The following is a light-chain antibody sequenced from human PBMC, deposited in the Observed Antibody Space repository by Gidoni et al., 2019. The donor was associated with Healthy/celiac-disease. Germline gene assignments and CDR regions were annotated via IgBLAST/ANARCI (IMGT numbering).Light chain of an antibody. V-gene: IGKV1-9*01. Sequence: DIQLTQSPSFLSASVGDRVTITCRASQGISSYLAWYQQKPGKAPTLLIYAASTLQSGVPSRFSGSGSGTEFTLTISSLQPEDFATYYCQQLRTFGQGTKVEIK. J-gene: IGKJ1*01. CDR1: QGISSY. CDR3: QQLRT. CDR2: AAS.